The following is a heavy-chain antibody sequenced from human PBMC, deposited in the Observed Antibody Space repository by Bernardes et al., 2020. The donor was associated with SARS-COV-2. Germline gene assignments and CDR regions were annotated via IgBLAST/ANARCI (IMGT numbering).Heavy chain of an antibody. J-gene: IGHJ5*02. CDR1: GDSVTTDGYY. Sequence: SETLSLTCIVSGDSVTTDGYYWSWIPQPKGMGLEWLGCDHFTGTNKYNSSLKSRVTISVDTSKNLLPLNLTSVTAADTAVYFCARGGRAPAMVGGVINWLDPWSQGTLVTGSS. CDR2: DHFTGTN. V-gene: IGHV4-61*08. D-gene: IGHD3-10*01. CDR3: ARGGRAPAMVGGVINWLDP.